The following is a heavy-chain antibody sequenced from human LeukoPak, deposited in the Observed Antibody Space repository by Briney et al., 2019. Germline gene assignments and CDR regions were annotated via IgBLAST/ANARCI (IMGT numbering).Heavy chain of an antibody. CDR1: GGSISSGDYY. Sequence: SETLSLTCTVPGGSISSGDYYWSWIRQPPGKGLEWIGYIYYSGSTYYNPSLKSRVTISVDTSKNQFSLKLSSVTAADTAVYYCARGEDGWFDPWGQGTLVTVSS. CDR3: ARGEDGWFDP. D-gene: IGHD2-15*01. V-gene: IGHV4-30-4*08. J-gene: IGHJ5*02. CDR2: IYYSGST.